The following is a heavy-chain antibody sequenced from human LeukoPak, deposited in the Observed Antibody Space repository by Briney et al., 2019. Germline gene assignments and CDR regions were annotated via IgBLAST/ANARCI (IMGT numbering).Heavy chain of an antibody. CDR3: ARDLRLRVAGIRGPSGYYYGMDV. Sequence: PGGSLRLSCAASGFTFSSYSMNWVRQAPGKGLEWVSSISSSSSYIYYADSVKGRFTISRDNAKNSLYLQMNSLRAEDTAVYYCARDLRLRVAGIRGPSGYYYGMDVWGQGTTVTVSS. CDR2: ISSSSSYI. D-gene: IGHD6-19*01. CDR1: GFTFSSYS. V-gene: IGHV3-21*01. J-gene: IGHJ6*02.